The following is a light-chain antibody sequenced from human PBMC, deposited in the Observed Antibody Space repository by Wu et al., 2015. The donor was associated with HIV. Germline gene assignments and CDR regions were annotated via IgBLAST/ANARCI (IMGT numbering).Light chain of an antibody. CDR1: QSISSY. CDR3: QQRGT. Sequence: DIQMTQSPSSLSASVGDRVTITCRASQSISSYLNWYQQKPGKAPKLLIYAASSLYSGVPSRFSGSGSGTDFSLTISSLQPEDFATYYCQQRGTFGGGTEGGDQT. J-gene: IGKJ4*01. CDR2: AAS. V-gene: IGKV1-39*01.